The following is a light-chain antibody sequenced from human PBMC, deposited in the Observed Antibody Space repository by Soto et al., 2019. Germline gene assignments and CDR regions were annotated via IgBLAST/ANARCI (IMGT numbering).Light chain of an antibody. Sequence: DIQMTQSPSSLSASVGDRVTITCRASQSISSYLNWYQQKPGKAPKLLIYAASSLQSGVPSRFSVRGSGTDFTLTISSLQPEDFATYYCQQSYSIPRTVGQGTKVDIK. CDR1: QSISSY. J-gene: IGKJ1*01. CDR2: AAS. V-gene: IGKV1-39*01. CDR3: QQSYSIPRT.